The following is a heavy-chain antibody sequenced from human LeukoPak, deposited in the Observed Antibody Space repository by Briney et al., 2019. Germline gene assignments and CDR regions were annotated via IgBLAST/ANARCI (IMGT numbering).Heavy chain of an antibody. V-gene: IGHV3-21*01. CDR2: ISSSSSYI. J-gene: IGHJ4*02. CDR3: ARNMITFGGVIGHFGY. CDR1: GFTFSSYS. D-gene: IGHD3-16*02. Sequence: GGSLRLSCAASGFTFSSYSMNWVRQAPGKGLEWVSSISSSSSYIYYADSVKGRFTISRDNAKNSLYLQMNSLRAEDTAVYYCARNMITFGGVIGHFGYWGQGTLVTVSS.